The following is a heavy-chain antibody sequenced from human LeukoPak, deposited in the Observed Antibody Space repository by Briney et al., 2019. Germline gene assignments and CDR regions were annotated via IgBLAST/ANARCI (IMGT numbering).Heavy chain of an antibody. J-gene: IGHJ4*02. D-gene: IGHD6-25*01. CDR3: AKCWASGRNPLFDY. CDR1: GFAFNFYA. V-gene: IGHV3-23*01. CDR2: INANAINT. Sequence: GGSLRLSCAASGFAFNFYAMTWVRQAPGKGPQWVSTINANAINTYYADSVRGRFTISRDNSKNTLYLQMNSLRAEDTAVYYCAKCWASGRNPLFDYWGQGTLVTVSS.